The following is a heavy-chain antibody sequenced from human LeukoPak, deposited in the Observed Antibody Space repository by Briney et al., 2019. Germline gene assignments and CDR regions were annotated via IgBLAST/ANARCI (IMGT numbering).Heavy chain of an antibody. V-gene: IGHV1-2*02. CDR3: ARDLKARGRDYVDY. CDR1: GYTFTDYF. J-gene: IGHJ4*02. Sequence: GASVKVSCKACGYTFTDYFMHWVRQDPGQGLEWMGWINPNSGDTNYAQKFQGRVTMTRDTSIRTAYMELSSLRSDDTAVYYCARDLKARGRDYVDYWGQGTLVTVSS. CDR2: INPNSGDT. D-gene: IGHD3-16*01.